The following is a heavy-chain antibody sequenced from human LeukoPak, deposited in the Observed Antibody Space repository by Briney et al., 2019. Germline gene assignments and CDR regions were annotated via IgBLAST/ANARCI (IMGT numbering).Heavy chain of an antibody. D-gene: IGHD2-15*01. CDR1: GFTFSSYG. CDR2: IQYDGSNK. V-gene: IGHV3-30*02. CDR3: AKAGDCSGGSCYSGYDAFDI. J-gene: IGHJ3*02. Sequence: GGSLRLSCAASGFTFSSYGMHWVRQAPGKGLEWVAFIQYDGSNKYYADSVKGRFTISRDNSKNTLYLQMNSLRAEDTAVYYCAKAGDCSGGSCYSGYDAFDIWGQGTMVTVSS.